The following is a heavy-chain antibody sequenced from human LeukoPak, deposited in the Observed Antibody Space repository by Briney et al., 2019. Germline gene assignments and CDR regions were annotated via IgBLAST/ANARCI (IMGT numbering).Heavy chain of an antibody. D-gene: IGHD2-15*01. CDR1: GFTFSSYA. V-gene: IGHV3-23*01. CDR3: AKVGYCSGGSCPYYFDY. J-gene: IGHJ4*02. Sequence: GGSLRLSCAASGFTFSSYAMSWVRQAPGKGLEWVPAISGSGGSTYYADSVKGRFTISRDNSKNTLYLQMNSLRAEDTAVYYCAKVGYCSGGSCPYYFDYWGQGTLVTVSS. CDR2: ISGSGGST.